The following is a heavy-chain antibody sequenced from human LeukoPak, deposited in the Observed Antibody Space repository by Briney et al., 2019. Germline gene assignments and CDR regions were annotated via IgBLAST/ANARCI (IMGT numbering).Heavy chain of an antibody. V-gene: IGHV3-15*01. CDR1: GGSFSGYY. D-gene: IGHD3-3*01. CDR2: IKSKTDGGTT. CDR3: TTDREWLSALDY. J-gene: IGHJ4*02. Sequence: ETLSLTCAVYGGSFSGYYWSWIRQAPGKGLEWVGRIKSKTDGGTTDYAAPVKGRFTISRDDSKNTLYLQMNSLKTEDTAAYYCTTDREWLSALDYWGQGTLVTVSS.